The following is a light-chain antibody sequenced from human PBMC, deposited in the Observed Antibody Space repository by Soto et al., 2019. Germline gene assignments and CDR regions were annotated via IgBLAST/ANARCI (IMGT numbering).Light chain of an antibody. V-gene: IGKV1-5*01. Sequence: DIQMTQSPSALSASVGDRVTSTCRASQNIGSWLAWYQQKPGKAPKFLIHDASSLETGVPSRFSGSGSGREFTLTISSLQPDDFATYYCQQYISYRTFGQGTKVDIK. J-gene: IGKJ1*01. CDR1: QNIGSW. CDR3: QQYISYRT. CDR2: DAS.